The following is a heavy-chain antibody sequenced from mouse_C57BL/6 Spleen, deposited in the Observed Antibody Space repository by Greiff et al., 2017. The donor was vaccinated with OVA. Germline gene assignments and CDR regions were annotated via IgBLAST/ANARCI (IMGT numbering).Heavy chain of an antibody. CDR3: TQGYYSNYVGY. J-gene: IGHJ2*01. V-gene: IGHV14-4*01. CDR1: GFNIKDDY. CDR2: IDPENGDT. Sequence: VQLQQSGAELVRPGASVKLSCTASGFNIKDDYMHWVKQRPEQGLEWIGWIDPENGDTEYASKFQGKATITADTSSNTAYLQLSSLTSEDTAVYYCTQGYYSNYVGYWGQGTTLTVSS. D-gene: IGHD2-5*01.